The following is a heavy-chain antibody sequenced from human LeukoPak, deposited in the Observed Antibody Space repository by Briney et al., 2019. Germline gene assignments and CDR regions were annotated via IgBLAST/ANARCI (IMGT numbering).Heavy chain of an antibody. D-gene: IGHD3-10*01. J-gene: IGHJ4*02. CDR2: IRTSAGHI. V-gene: IGHV3-23*01. CDR3: AKYYYGSGSSPLNFDY. CDR1: GFTFSSYG. Sequence: PGGSLRLPCAASGFTFSSYGMGWVRQAPGKGLEWVSTIRTSAGHIYYADSVKGRFTISRDNSKNTVYLQMNSLRAEDTAVYYCAKYYYGSGSSPLNFDYWGQGTLVTVSS.